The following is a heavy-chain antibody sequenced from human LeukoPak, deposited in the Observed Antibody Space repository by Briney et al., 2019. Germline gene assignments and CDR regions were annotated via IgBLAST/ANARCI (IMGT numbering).Heavy chain of an antibody. CDR1: GFTFSSYA. CDR3: ARDGNSGSPPPGSYPNYYYYGMDV. D-gene: IGHD4-23*01. J-gene: IGHJ6*02. V-gene: IGHV3-23*01. Sequence: GGSLRLSCAASGFTFSSYAMSWVRQAPGKGLEWVSAISGSGGSTYYADSVKGRFTISRDNSKNTLYLQMNSLRAEDTAVYYCARDGNSGSPPPGSYPNYYYYGMDVWGQGTTVTVSS. CDR2: ISGSGGST.